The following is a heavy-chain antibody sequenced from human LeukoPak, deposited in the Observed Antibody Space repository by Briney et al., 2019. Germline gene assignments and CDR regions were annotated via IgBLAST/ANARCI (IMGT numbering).Heavy chain of an antibody. CDR1: GYTFTMYY. Sequence: ASVKVSCKASGYTFTMYYIHWVRQAPGQGLEWMGMINPSDGATTYAQRFRGRVTMTRDMSTTTVYVDLRSLRSEDTAVYFCARERRGALRGSLENLFASYYTYYYMDVWGRGTTVTVSS. CDR3: ARERRGALRGSLENLFASYYTYYYMDV. CDR2: INPSDGAT. D-gene: IGHD1-26*01. J-gene: IGHJ6*03. V-gene: IGHV1-46*01.